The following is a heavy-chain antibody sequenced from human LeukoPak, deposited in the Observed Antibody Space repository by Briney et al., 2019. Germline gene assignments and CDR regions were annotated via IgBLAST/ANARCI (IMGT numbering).Heavy chain of an antibody. CDR3: ARDQGSTDSPDAFDI. CDR1: GYTLTGYY. D-gene: IGHD6-13*01. Sequence: ASVKVSCKASGYTLTGYYMHWVRQAPGQGLEWMGWINPNSGGTNYAQKFQGRVTMTRDTSISTAYMELSRLRSDDTAVYYCARDQGSTDSPDAFDIWGQGTMVTVSS. CDR2: INPNSGGT. J-gene: IGHJ3*02. V-gene: IGHV1-2*02.